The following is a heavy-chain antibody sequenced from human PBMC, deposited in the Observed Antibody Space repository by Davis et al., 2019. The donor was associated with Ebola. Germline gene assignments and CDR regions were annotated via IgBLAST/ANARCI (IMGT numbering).Heavy chain of an antibody. D-gene: IGHD2-15*01. CDR2: INAGNGNT. V-gene: IGHV1-3*01. CDR1: GYTFTNYA. J-gene: IGHJ5*02. Sequence: ASVKVSCKASGYTFTNYAMHWVRQAPGQRLEWMGWINAGNGNTKYSQKFQGRVTITADESTSTAYMELSSLRSEDTAVYYCTRGIARRRSGSWFDPWGQGTPVTVSS. CDR3: TRGIARRRSGSWFDP.